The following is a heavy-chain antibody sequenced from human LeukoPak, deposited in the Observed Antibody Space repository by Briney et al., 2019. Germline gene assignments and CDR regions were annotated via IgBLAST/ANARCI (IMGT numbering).Heavy chain of an antibody. CDR3: AKSPGGYCSSTSCYVAPYFQH. CDR1: GFTFDDYA. J-gene: IGHJ1*01. CDR2: ISWNSGSI. Sequence: GRSLRLSCAASGFTFDDYAMHWVRQAPGKGLEGVSGISWNSGSIGYADSVKGRFTISRDNAKNSLYLQMNSLTAEDTALYYCAKSPGGYCSSTSCYVAPYFQHWGQGTLVTVSS. D-gene: IGHD2-2*01. V-gene: IGHV3-9*01.